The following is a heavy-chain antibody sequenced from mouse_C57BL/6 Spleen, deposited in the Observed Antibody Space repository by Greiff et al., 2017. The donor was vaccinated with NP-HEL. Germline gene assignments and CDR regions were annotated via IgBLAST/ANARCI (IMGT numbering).Heavy chain of an antibody. CDR3: ARPDYGSSYSAMDY. Sequence: EVMLVESGGGLVKPGGSLKLSCAASGFTFSDYGMHWVRQAPEKGLEWVAYISSGSSTIYYADTVKGRFTISRDNAKNTLFLQMTSLRSEDTAMYYCARPDYGSSYSAMDYWGQGTSVTVSS. CDR1: GFTFSDYG. D-gene: IGHD1-1*01. CDR2: ISSGSSTI. J-gene: IGHJ4*01. V-gene: IGHV5-17*01.